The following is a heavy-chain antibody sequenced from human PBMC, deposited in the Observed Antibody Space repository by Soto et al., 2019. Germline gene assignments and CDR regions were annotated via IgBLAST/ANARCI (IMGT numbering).Heavy chain of an antibody. D-gene: IGHD1-26*01. CDR3: AKCLPWELLRGFDI. J-gene: IGHJ3*02. Sequence: GGSLRLSCAASGFTFSSYAMSWVRQAPGKGLEWVSVISGSGSSTYYADSVKGRSTISRDNAKNTLYLQMNSLRAEDTAVYYCAKCLPWELLRGFDIWGQGTMVTVSS. V-gene: IGHV3-23*01. CDR2: ISGSGSST. CDR1: GFTFSSYA.